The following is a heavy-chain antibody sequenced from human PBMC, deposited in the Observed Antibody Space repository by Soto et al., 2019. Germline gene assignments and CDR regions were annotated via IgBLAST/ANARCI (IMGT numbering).Heavy chain of an antibody. CDR1: GGSFSGYY. V-gene: IGHV4-34*01. CDR2: INNSGST. CDR3: ARGGVSGQQFYYYYYGMDV. D-gene: IGHD6-19*01. Sequence: SETLSLTCAVYGGSFSGYYWSWIRQPPGKGLEWIGEINNSGSTNYNPSLKSRVTISVDTSKNQFSLKLSSVTAADTAVYYCARGGVSGQQFYYYYYGMDVWGQGTTVTVSS. J-gene: IGHJ6*02.